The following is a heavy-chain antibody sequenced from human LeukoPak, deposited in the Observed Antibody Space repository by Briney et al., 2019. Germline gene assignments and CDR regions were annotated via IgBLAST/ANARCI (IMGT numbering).Heavy chain of an antibody. CDR2: IHRDGTST. V-gene: IGHV3-74*01. Sequence: GSLRLSCAASGFTFSTYWMHWVRQIPGKGLVWVSRIHRDGTSTHYADSVRGRFSISRDNAEDTLYLQMNSLRAEDTAVYYCAREQEAAGNWFLDRWGRGTLVTVSS. D-gene: IGHD6-13*01. J-gene: IGHJ2*01. CDR3: AREQEAAGNWFLDR. CDR1: GFTFSTYW.